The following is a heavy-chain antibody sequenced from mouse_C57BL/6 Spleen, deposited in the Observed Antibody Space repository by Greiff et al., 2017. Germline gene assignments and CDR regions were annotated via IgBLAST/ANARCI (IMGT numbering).Heavy chain of an antibody. V-gene: IGHV1-26*01. CDR1: GYTFTDYY. D-gene: IGHD2-1*01. Sequence: EVQLQQSGPELVKPGASVKISCKASGYTFTDYYMNWVKQSHGKSLEWIGDINPNNGGTSYNQKFKGKATLTVDKSSSTAYMELRSLTSEDSAVYYCARRNQLHFDYWGQGTTLTVSS. J-gene: IGHJ2*01. CDR2: INPNNGGT. CDR3: ARRNQLHFDY.